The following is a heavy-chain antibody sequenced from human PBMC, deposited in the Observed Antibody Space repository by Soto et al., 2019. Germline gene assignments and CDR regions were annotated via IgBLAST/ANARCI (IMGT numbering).Heavy chain of an antibody. J-gene: IGHJ4*02. CDR1: GYSFTSYW. Sequence: GEALKSSCNGSGYSFTSYWIGWVRQIPGKGLEWMGIIYPGDSDTRYSPSFQGQVTISADKSISTAYLQWSSLKASDTAMYYCARSEWEAKVGGSDYWGQGTLVTVSS. V-gene: IGHV5-51*01. CDR2: IYPGDSDT. D-gene: IGHD1-26*01. CDR3: ARSEWEAKVGGSDY.